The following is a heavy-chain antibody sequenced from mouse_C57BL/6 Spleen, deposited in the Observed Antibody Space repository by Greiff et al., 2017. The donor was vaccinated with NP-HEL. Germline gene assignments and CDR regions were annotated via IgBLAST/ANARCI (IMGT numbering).Heavy chain of an antibody. CDR2: ISYDGSN. Sequence: VQLQQSGPGLVKPSQSLSLTCSVTGYSITSGYYWNWIRQFPGNKLEWMGYISYDGSNNYNPSLKNRISITRDTSKNQFFLKLNSVTTEDTATYYCARVGAYGNYVYYYAMDYWGQGTSVTVSS. J-gene: IGHJ4*01. D-gene: IGHD2-1*01. V-gene: IGHV3-6*01. CDR3: ARVGAYGNYVYYYAMDY. CDR1: GYSITSGYY.